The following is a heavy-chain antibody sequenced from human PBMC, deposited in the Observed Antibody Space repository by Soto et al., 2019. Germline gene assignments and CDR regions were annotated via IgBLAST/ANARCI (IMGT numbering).Heavy chain of an antibody. Sequence: ETLSLTCTVSGGSISSSSYYWGWIRQPPGKGLEWIGSIYYSGSTYYNPSLKSRVTISVDTSKNQFSLKLSSVTAADTAVYYCARRGNKDGSNWAYWGQGTLVTVSS. CDR3: ARRGNKDGSNWAY. D-gene: IGHD1-1*01. CDR2: IYYSGST. V-gene: IGHV4-39*01. CDR1: GGSISSSSYY. J-gene: IGHJ4*02.